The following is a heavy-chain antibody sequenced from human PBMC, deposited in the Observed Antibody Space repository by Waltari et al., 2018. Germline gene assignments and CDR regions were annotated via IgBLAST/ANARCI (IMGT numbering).Heavy chain of an antibody. Sequence: EVQLVESGGGVVQPGGSLRLPCAASGFTFEDYAMHWVRPAPGKGLEWVSLISWDGGSTYYADSVKGRFTISRDNSKNTLYLQMNSLRAEDTALYYCAKDNGAAGYYYMDVWGKGTTVTVSS. D-gene: IGHD4-17*01. V-gene: IGHV3-43D*04. J-gene: IGHJ6*03. CDR2: ISWDGGST. CDR3: AKDNGAAGYYYMDV. CDR1: GFTFEDYA.